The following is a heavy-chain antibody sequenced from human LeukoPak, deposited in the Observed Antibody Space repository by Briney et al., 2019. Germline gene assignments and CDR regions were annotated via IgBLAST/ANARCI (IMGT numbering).Heavy chain of an antibody. V-gene: IGHV3-21*01. J-gene: IGHJ6*02. CDR3: ARVLLWFGEALDYGMDV. CDR2: ISSSSTYI. CDR1: GYTFSSYN. Sequence: GGSLRLSCAASGYTFSSYNMNWVRQAPGKGLEWVSFISSSSTYIYNADSVKGRFTISRDNAKNSLYLQMNSLRVEDTAVYYCARVLLWFGEALDYGMDVWGQGTTVTVSS. D-gene: IGHD3-10*01.